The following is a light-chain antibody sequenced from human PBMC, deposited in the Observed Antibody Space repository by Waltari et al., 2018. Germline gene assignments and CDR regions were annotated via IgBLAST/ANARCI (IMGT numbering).Light chain of an antibody. CDR1: QSVSRN. CDR2: GAS. V-gene: IGKV3-20*01. Sequence: EIVLTQSPGILSLSPGERATLSCRASQSVSRNLAWYQQKPGQAPRLLIYGASTRATGIPDRFRCGGSGTYFSLTISRLEPEDFAVYYCQHYVRLPATFGQGTKVEIK. J-gene: IGKJ1*01. CDR3: QHYVRLPAT.